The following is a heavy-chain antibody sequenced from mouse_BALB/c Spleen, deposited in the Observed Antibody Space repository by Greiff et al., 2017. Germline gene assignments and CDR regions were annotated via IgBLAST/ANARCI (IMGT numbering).Heavy chain of an antibody. CDR3: ARWVRGAMDY. D-gene: IGHD2-14*01. Sequence: QVQLQQSGAELAKPGASVKMSCKASGYTFTSYWMHWVKRRPGQGLEWIGYINPSTGYTEYNQKFKDKATLTADKSSSTAYMQLSSLTSEDSAVYYCARWVRGAMDYWGQGTSVTVSS. V-gene: IGHV1-7*01. CDR2: INPSTGYT. J-gene: IGHJ4*01. CDR1: GYTFTSYW.